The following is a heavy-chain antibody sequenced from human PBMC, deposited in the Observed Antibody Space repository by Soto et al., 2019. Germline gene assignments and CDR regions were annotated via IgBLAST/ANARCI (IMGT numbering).Heavy chain of an antibody. CDR2: IYHSGSF. CDR1: SGSIIIAGYS. D-gene: IGHD6-19*01. CDR3: ARGVGYRSGWWPYYFDY. J-gene: IGHJ4*02. V-gene: IGHV4-30-2*01. Sequence: QLQLQESGSRLVVPAQTLSLTCDVSSGSIIIAGYSWNWIRQPPGDGLEWIGYIYHSGSFLYNPSLKHRVTISLDRSKNQFSLRLSSVTAADTAVFYCARGVGYRSGWWPYYFDYWGQGALVTVSS.